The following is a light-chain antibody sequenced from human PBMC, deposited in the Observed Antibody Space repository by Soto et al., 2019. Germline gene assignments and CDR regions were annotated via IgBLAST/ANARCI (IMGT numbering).Light chain of an antibody. Sequence: EIEMTQSPATLSVSPEERATLSCRASQSVSSNLAWYQQKPGQAPRLLIYGASTRATGIPARFSGSGSGTEFTLTISSLQSEDFAVYYCQQYNNWPLTFGPGTKVDIK. CDR2: GAS. V-gene: IGKV3-15*01. J-gene: IGKJ3*01. CDR1: QSVSSN. CDR3: QQYNNWPLT.